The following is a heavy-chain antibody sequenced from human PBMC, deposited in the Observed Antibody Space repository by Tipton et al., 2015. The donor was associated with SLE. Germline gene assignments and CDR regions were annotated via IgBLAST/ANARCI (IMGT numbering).Heavy chain of an antibody. CDR3: ARHDSRAQGVFDS. CDR2: INHRGST. Sequence: TLSLTCAVYGGSFSGYYWSWIRQPPGKGLEWIGEINHRGSTKYNPSLKSRVTISVDTSKNQFSLKLTSVTAADPAVFYCARHDSRAQGVFDSWGQGTLVTVSS. D-gene: IGHD3-22*01. V-gene: IGHV4-34*01. J-gene: IGHJ4*02. CDR1: GGSFSGYY.